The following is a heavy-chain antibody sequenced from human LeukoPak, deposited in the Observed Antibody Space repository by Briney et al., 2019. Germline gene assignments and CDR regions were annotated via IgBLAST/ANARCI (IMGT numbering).Heavy chain of an antibody. D-gene: IGHD3-10*01. Sequence: PSETLSLTCTVSGGSISSGSYYWSWIRQPAGKGLEWIGRIYTSGSTNYNPSLKSRVTISVDTSKNQFSLKLSSVTAADTAVYYCARIRGFGADYYYYYMDVWGQGTLVTVSS. J-gene: IGHJ6*03. CDR3: ARIRGFGADYYYYYMDV. V-gene: IGHV4-61*02. CDR2: IYTSGST. CDR1: GGSISSGSYY.